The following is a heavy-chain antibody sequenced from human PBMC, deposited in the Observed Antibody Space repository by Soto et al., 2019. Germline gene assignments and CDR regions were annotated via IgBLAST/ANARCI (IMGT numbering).Heavy chain of an antibody. J-gene: IGHJ4*02. CDR1: GYTFTSYG. V-gene: IGHV1-18*01. D-gene: IGHD3-3*01. CDR3: ARKFTIFGVVIDDY. CDR2: ISAYNGNT. Sequence: ASVKVSRKASGYTFTSYGISWVRQAPGQGLEWMGWISAYNGNTNYAQKLQGRVTMTTDTSTSTAYMELRSLRSDDTAVYYCARKFTIFGVVIDDYWGQGTLVTVSS.